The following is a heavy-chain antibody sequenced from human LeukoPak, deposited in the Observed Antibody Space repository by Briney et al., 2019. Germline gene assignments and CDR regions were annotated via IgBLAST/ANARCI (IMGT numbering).Heavy chain of an antibody. CDR2: IYHSGRT. J-gene: IGHJ4*02. D-gene: IGHD4-23*01. V-gene: IGHV4-4*02. CDR3: ARVSVVTADFDY. Sequence: PSGTLSLTCTVSGGSISSSNWWSWVRQPSGKGLEWIGEIYHSGRTNYNPSLKSRVTISVDTSKNQFSLKLSSVTAADTAVYYCARVSVVTADFDYWGQGTLVTVPS. CDR1: GGSISSSNW.